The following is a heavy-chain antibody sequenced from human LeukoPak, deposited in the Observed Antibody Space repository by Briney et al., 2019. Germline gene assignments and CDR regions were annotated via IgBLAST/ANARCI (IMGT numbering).Heavy chain of an antibody. J-gene: IGHJ4*02. CDR2: ISYSGST. Sequence: SETLSLTCTVSGGSISSYYWSWIRQPPGKGLEWIGYISYSGSTYYNPSLKSRVTISVDTSKNQFSLKLSSVTAPDTAVYYCAGSRWFWWGFDYWGQGTLVTVSS. V-gene: IGHV4-59*08. CDR1: GGSISSYY. CDR3: AGSRWFWWGFDY. D-gene: IGHD6-13*01.